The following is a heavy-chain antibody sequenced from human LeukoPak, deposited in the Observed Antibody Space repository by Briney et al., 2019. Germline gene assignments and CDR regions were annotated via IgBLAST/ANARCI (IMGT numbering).Heavy chain of an antibody. CDR2: INPNNGGT. Sequence: ASVKVSCKASGYTFTVNYMHWVRQAPGQGPEWMGWINPNNGGTNYAQKFRDRVTMTRDTSISTAYMELSRLRSDDTAIYYCARDSFRGNYYFDYWGQGALVTVPS. D-gene: IGHD3-10*01. V-gene: IGHV1-2*02. CDR1: GYTFTVNY. J-gene: IGHJ4*02. CDR3: ARDSFRGNYYFDY.